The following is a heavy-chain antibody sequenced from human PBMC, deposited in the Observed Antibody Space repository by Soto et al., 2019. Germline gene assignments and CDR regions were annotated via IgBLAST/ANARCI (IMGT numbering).Heavy chain of an antibody. CDR2: INAGNGHT. Sequence: ASVKVSCKASGYTFTSYAMHWVRQAPGQRLEWMGWINAGNGHTKYSQKFQGRVTITRDTSASTAYMELSSLRSEDTAVYYCARDLVMDVWGQGTTVTVSS. CDR1: GYTFTSYA. V-gene: IGHV1-3*01. D-gene: IGHD2-8*02. J-gene: IGHJ6*02. CDR3: ARDLVMDV.